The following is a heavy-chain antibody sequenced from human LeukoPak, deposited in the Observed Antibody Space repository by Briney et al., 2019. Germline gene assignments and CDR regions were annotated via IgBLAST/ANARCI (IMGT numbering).Heavy chain of an antibody. CDR2: ISSSSSYI. J-gene: IGHJ6*02. CDR3: ARDLHYYVAMDV. V-gene: IGHV3-21*04. CDR1: GFTFSSYS. D-gene: IGHD3-10*02. Sequence: GGSLRLSCAASGFTFSSYSMNWVRQAPGKGLEWVSSISSSSSYIYYADSVKGRFTISRDNAKNSLYLQMNSLRAEDTALYYCARDLHYYVAMDVWGQGTTVTVSS.